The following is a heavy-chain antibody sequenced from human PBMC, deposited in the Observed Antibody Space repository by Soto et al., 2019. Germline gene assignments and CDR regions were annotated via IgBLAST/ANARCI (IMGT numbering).Heavy chain of an antibody. J-gene: IGHJ4*02. Sequence: SETLSLTCTVSGSTISSFSWSWIRQPPGKGLEWIGSIYYRGNTNYNPSLKSRAIISVDSSKSQFSLRLNSVTTADTAVYYCTTVGGYYGDYPNLDYWDQGALVTVSS. D-gene: IGHD4-17*01. CDR2: IYYRGNT. V-gene: IGHV4-59*01. CDR3: TTVGGYYGDYPNLDY. CDR1: GSTISSFS.